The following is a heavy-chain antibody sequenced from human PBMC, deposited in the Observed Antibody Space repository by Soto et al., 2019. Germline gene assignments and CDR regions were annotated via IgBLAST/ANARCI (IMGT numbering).Heavy chain of an antibody. CDR2: IYYSGST. CDR1: GGSISSYY. V-gene: IGHV4-59*01. D-gene: IGHD4-17*01. J-gene: IGHJ3*02. Sequence: NLSETLSLTCTVSGGSISSYYWSWIRQPRGKGLEWIGYIYYSGSTNYNPSLKSRVTISVDTSKNQFSLKLSSVTAADTAVYYCARVADGDYVGAFDIWGQGTMVTVSS. CDR3: ARVADGDYVGAFDI.